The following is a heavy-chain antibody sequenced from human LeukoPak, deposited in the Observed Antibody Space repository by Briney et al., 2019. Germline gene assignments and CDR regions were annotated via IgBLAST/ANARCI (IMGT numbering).Heavy chain of an antibody. J-gene: IGHJ4*02. D-gene: IGHD3-3*01. CDR3: ARATSADKEDY. Sequence: GGSLRLSCAASGFTFSSYWMSWVRQAPGKGLEWVANIKQDGSEKYYVDSVKGRFTISRDNAKNSLSLEINSLRAEDTALYYCARATSADKEDYWGQGTLVTVSS. CDR1: GFTFSSYW. CDR2: IKQDGSEK. V-gene: IGHV3-7*01.